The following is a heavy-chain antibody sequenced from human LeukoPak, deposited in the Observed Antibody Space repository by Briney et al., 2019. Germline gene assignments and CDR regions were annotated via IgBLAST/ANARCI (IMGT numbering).Heavy chain of an antibody. CDR2: ISSSSSYI. J-gene: IGHJ4*02. Sequence: GGSLRLSCAASGFTFSSYAMSWVRRAPGKGLEWVSSISSSSSYIYYADSVKGRFTISRDNAKNSLYLQMNSLRAEDTAVYYCARDRHFDYWGQGTLVTVSS. V-gene: IGHV3-21*01. CDR1: GFTFSSYA. CDR3: ARDRHFDY.